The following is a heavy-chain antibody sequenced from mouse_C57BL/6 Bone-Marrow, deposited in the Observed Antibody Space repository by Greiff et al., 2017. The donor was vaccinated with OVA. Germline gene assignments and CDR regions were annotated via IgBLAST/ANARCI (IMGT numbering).Heavy chain of an antibody. Sequence: DVQLVESGGGLVKPGGSLKLSCAASGFTFSSYAMSWVRQTPEKRLEWVATISDGGSYTYYPDNVKGRFPISRDNAKNTLYLQMSHLKSEDTAMYYCAREGVSYYDYWGQGTTLTVSS. CDR2: ISDGGSYT. J-gene: IGHJ2*01. D-gene: IGHD2-10*02. V-gene: IGHV5-4*01. CDR3: AREGVSYYDY. CDR1: GFTFSSYA.